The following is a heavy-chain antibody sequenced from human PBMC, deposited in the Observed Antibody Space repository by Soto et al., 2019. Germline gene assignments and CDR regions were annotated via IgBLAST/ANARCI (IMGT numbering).Heavy chain of an antibody. J-gene: IGHJ5*02. CDR3: ARLELRMGWFDP. V-gene: IGHV4-59*01. CDR1: GGSISSYY. CDR2: IYYSGST. Sequence: PXXTLSLPFTVAGGSISSYYWRWIPQPPGKGLEWIGYIYYSGSTNYNPSLKSRVTISVDTSKNQFSLKLSSVTAADTAVYYCARLELRMGWFDPWGQGTLVTVTS. D-gene: IGHD1-7*01.